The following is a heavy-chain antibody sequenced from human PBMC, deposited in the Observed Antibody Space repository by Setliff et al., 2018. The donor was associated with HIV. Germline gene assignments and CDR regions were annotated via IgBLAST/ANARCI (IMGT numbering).Heavy chain of an antibody. CDR2: IYYSGST. J-gene: IGHJ4*02. CDR1: GGSISGYY. D-gene: IGHD3-3*01. Sequence: SETLSLTCTVSGGSISGYYWSWIRQPPGKGLEWIAYIYYSGSTNYNPSLKSRVTISVDTSKNQFSLKLTSVTAADTAVYYCARQMTIPGVAVTPVDYWGQGALVTVS. V-gene: IGHV4-59*08. CDR3: ARQMTIPGVAVTPVDY.